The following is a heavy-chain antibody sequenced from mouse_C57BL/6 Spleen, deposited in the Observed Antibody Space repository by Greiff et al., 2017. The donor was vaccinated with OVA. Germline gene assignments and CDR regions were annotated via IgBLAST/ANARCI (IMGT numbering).Heavy chain of an antibody. J-gene: IGHJ1*03. Sequence: QVQLQQPGTELVKPGASVKLSCKASGSTFTSYWMHWVKQRPGQGLEWIGNINPSNGGTNYNEKFKSKATLTVDKSSSTAYMQLSSLTSEDSAVYYCARVDSNYVDWYFDVWGTGTTVTVSS. CDR2: INPSNGGT. D-gene: IGHD2-5*01. CDR3: ARVDSNYVDWYFDV. V-gene: IGHV1-53*01. CDR1: GSTFTSYW.